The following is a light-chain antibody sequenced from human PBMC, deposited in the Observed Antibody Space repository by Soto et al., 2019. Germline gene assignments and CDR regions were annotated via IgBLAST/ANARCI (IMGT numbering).Light chain of an antibody. J-gene: IGLJ1*01. CDR2: EVS. CDR1: SSDVGGYNY. Sequence: QSVLTQPASVSGSPGQSITISCTGTSSDVGGYNYVSWYQQHPGKAPKLMIYEVSNRPSGVSNRFSGSKSGNTASLTISGLQAEYEADSYCSSYTSSSTYVFGTGTKLTVL. CDR3: SSYTSSSTYV. V-gene: IGLV2-14*01.